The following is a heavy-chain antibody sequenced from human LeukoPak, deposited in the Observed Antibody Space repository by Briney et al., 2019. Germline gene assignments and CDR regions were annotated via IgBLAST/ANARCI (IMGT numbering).Heavy chain of an antibody. CDR3: ARDLAYSRLDY. V-gene: IGHV3-7*01. D-gene: IGHD5-18*01. J-gene: IGHJ4*02. Sequence: GGSPRLSCAVSGLTFSSSWMEWVRQAAGEGLVWVASINPDGNKKYSADSVKGRFTISRDNAENSLYLQMNSLRVEDTAFYYCARDLAYSRLDYWGQGMLVTVSS. CDR2: INPDGNKK. CDR1: GLTFSSSW.